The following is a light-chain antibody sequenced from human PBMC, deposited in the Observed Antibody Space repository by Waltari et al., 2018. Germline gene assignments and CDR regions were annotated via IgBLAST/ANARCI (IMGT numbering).Light chain of an antibody. CDR2: EVI. Sequence: QSALTQPASVSGTPGQSNTIPRTGTPRDVGNYALVSRYQHHPGKAPKLLLCEVIKRPSGVSSRFSGSKSGSTASLIISGLQPDDEADYYCCSYAGRGTYVFGSGTKVTVL. CDR1: PRDVGNYAL. CDR3: CSYAGRGTYV. V-gene: IGLV2-23*02. J-gene: IGLJ1*01.